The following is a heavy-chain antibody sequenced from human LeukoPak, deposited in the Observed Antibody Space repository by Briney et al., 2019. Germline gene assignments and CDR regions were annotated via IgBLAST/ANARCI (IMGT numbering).Heavy chain of an antibody. J-gene: IGHJ4*02. CDR1: GGSISSYY. CDR2: IYCSGST. D-gene: IGHD3-9*01. V-gene: IGHV4-59*01. CDR3: ASINYDILTGYPGFFDY. Sequence: PSETLSLTCTVSGGSISSYYWSWIRQPPGKGLEWIGYIYCSGSTNYNPSLKSRVTISVDTSKNQFSLKLSSVTAADTAVYYCASINYDILTGYPGFFDYWGQGTLVTVSS.